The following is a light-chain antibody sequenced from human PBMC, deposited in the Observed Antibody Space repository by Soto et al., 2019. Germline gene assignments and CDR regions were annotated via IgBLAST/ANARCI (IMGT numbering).Light chain of an antibody. CDR2: EVT. V-gene: IGLV2-8*01. Sequence: QSALTQPPSASGSPGQSVTISCTGTSIDVGAYKYVSWYQQYPGKAPKLMIYEVTKRPSGVPDRFSGSKSGNTASLTVSGLQAEDDTDYYCTSYVGNDIWVFGGGTKANVL. CDR1: SIDVGAYKY. J-gene: IGLJ3*02. CDR3: TSYVGNDIWV.